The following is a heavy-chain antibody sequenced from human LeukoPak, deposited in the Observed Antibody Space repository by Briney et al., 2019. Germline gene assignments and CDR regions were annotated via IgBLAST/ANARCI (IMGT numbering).Heavy chain of an antibody. CDR3: AKESGDNDILTGNGGLDP. CDR1: GFTFDDFA. V-gene: IGHV3-9*01. J-gene: IGHJ5*02. D-gene: IGHD3-9*01. CDR2: ISWNSDII. Sequence: VRSLRLSCAASGFTFDDFAMHWVRQVPGKGLEWVSGISWNSDIIDYADSVKGRFTISRDNAKNSLYLQMNSLRSEDTALYYCAKESGDNDILTGNGGLDPWGQGTLVTVSS.